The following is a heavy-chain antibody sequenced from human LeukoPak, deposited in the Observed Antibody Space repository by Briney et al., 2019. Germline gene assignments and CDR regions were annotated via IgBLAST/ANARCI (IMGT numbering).Heavy chain of an antibody. D-gene: IGHD6-19*01. CDR3: AREAAVAGEGWFDP. Sequence: SETLSLTCAVYGGSFSGYYWSWIRQPPGKGLEWIGEINHSGSTNYNPSLKSRVTISVDTSKNQCSLKLSSVTAADTAVYYCAREAAVAGEGWFDPWGQGTLVTVSS. CDR2: INHSGST. V-gene: IGHV4-34*01. J-gene: IGHJ5*02. CDR1: GGSFSGYY.